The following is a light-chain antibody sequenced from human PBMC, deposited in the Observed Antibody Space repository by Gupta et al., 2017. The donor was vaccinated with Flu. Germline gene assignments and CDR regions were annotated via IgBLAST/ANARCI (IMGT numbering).Light chain of an antibody. V-gene: IGKV3-15*01. CDR2: GAS. J-gene: IGKJ4*01. Sequence: EIVMTQSPATLSLSPGERATLSCRASQSVSSNLAWYQQKPGQAPRLLIYGASTRATGIPARFSGSGSGTEFTLTVSSLQSEDFAVYYCQHDNNWPLTFGRGTKVEIK. CDR3: QHDNNWPLT. CDR1: QSVSSN.